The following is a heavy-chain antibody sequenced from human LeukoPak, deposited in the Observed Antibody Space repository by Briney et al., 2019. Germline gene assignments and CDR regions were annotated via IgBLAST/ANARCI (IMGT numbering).Heavy chain of an antibody. J-gene: IGHJ4*02. D-gene: IGHD3-22*01. CDR3: ARQPDASGYLEDY. CDR1: GGSISSISYY. V-gene: IGHV4-39*01. Sequence: SSETLSLTCTVSGGSISSISYYCGWIRQPPGKGLEWIGCIYYSGSTYYNPSLKSRVTISVDTSKNQFSLKLSSVTAADTAVYYCARQPDASGYLEDYWGQGTLVTVSS. CDR2: IYYSGST.